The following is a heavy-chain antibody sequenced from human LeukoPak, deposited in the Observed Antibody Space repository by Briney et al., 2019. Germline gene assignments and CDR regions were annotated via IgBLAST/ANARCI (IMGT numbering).Heavy chain of an antibody. CDR1: GFTFSTYS. CDR2: ISSSSSTI. D-gene: IGHD3-22*01. V-gene: IGHV3-48*02. CDR3: AKDSDYYHSSGYYYAFFQH. J-gene: IGHJ1*01. Sequence: GGSLRLSCAVSGFTFSTYSMNWVRQAPGKGLEWVSYISSSSSTIYYADSVKGRFTISRDNAKNSLYLQMNSLRDEDTAVYYCAKDSDYYHSSGYYYAFFQHWGQGTLVTVSS.